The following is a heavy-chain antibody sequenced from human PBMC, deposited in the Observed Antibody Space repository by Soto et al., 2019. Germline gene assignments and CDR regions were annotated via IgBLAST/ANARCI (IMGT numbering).Heavy chain of an antibody. V-gene: IGHV1-2*04. CDR2: INPNSGGT. CDR3: AKTHCSSTRCYAGDYYYMDV. D-gene: IGHD2-2*01. J-gene: IGHJ6*03. Sequence: ASVKVSCKASGYTFTGYYMHWVRQAPGQGLEWMGWINPNSGGTNYAQKFQGWVTMTRDTSISTAYMELSRLRSDDTAVYYCAKTHCSSTRCYAGDYYYMDVWGKGTTVTVSS. CDR1: GYTFTGYY.